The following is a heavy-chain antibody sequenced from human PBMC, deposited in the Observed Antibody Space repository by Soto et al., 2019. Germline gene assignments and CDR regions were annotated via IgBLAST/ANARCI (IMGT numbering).Heavy chain of an antibody. CDR1: GGSLSGYH. J-gene: IGHJ4*02. CDR3: ARGQREEAYFDS. CDR2: INPVGST. V-gene: IGHV4-34*02. Sequence: QVQLQERGAGLLRPSETLSLTCGVYGGSLSGYHWNWIRQPPGKGLEWIGDINPVGSTKYNPSLKSRVSISLDTSKNQFSLKLSSVTAADTAVYYCARGQREEAYFDSWGQGTLVSVSS.